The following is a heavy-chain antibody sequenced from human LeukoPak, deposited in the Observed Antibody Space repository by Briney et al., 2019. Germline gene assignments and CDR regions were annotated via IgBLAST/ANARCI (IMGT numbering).Heavy chain of an antibody. Sequence: ASVKVSCKASGYTFTGYYIHWVRQAPGQGLEWMGWIDPNSGDTNYTQRFQGRVTMTRDTSISTAYMELSSLISDDTAVFYCARDVDFGWFDPWGQGTLVTVSS. J-gene: IGHJ5*02. CDR2: IDPNSGDT. CDR1: GYTFTGYY. V-gene: IGHV1-2*02. D-gene: IGHD2-2*03. CDR3: ARDVDFGWFDP.